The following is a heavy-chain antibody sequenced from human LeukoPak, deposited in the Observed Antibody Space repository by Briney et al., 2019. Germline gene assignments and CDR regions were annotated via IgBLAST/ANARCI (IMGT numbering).Heavy chain of an antibody. D-gene: IGHD3-16*02. J-gene: IGHJ4*02. CDR1: GYSISSGYY. CDR2: IYHSGST. Sequence: PSETLSLTCTVSGYSISSGYYWGWIRQPPGKGLEWIGSIYHSGSTYYNPSLKSRVTISVDTSKNQFSLKLSSVTAADTAVYYCASFVWGSYRQRYYFDYWGQGTLVTVSS. V-gene: IGHV4-38-2*02. CDR3: ASFVWGSYRQRYYFDY.